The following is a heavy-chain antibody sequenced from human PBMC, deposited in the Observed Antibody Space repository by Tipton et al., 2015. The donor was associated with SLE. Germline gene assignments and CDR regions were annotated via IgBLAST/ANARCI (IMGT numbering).Heavy chain of an antibody. CDR1: GGSISSSSYF. CDR3: AGLMLVVVYDGLDI. J-gene: IGHJ3*02. CDR2: IYYSGST. D-gene: IGHD3-22*01. Sequence: TLSLTCTVSGGSISSSSYFWGWVRQPPGKGLEWIGSIYYSGSTNYNPSLKSRVTISVDTSKNQFSLKLSSVTAADTAVYYCAGLMLVVVYDGLDIWGQGTIVTVSS. V-gene: IGHV4-39*01.